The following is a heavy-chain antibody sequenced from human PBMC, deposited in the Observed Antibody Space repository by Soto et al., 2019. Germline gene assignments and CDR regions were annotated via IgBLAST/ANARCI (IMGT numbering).Heavy chain of an antibody. V-gene: IGHV1-2*02. CDR2: IGPESGAT. CDR3: GRGRSGQIVVFY. Sequence: ASVKVSFKASGYTFTGHYIHWVRQAPEQGPEWMGEIGPESGATRYAQKFQGRVTMTRDMSITTVYMELNNLSPDDTAVYYCGRGRSGQIVVFYWGQGTPVTVSS. J-gene: IGHJ4*02. D-gene: IGHD1-26*01. CDR1: GYTFTGHY.